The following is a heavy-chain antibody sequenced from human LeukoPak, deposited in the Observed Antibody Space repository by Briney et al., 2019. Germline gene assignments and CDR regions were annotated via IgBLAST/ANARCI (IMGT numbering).Heavy chain of an antibody. V-gene: IGHV4-59*12. J-gene: IGHJ6*02. CDR2: VYYTGST. CDR1: GGSIHAYY. Sequence: SETLSLTCTVSGGSIHAYYWSWIRQPPGKGLEWIGYVYYTGSTNYNPSLKSRVTISVDSSKTQFSLKLTSVTAADTAVYYCARWPGGAAATFYYGMDFWGQGATVTVSS. CDR3: ARWPGGAAATFYYGMDF. D-gene: IGHD6-13*01.